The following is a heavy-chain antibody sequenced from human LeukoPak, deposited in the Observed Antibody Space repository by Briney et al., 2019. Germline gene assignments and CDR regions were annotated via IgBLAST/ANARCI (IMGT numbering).Heavy chain of an antibody. D-gene: IGHD3-22*01. CDR2: INHSGST. J-gene: IGHJ5*02. Sequence: SETLSLTCAVYGGSFSGYYWSWIRQPPGKGLEWIGEINHSGSTNYNPSLKSRVTISVDTSKNQFSLRLSSVTAADTAVYYCARGVKGKDYYDSSGYSYNWFDPWGQGTLVTVSS. CDR1: GGSFSGYY. CDR3: ARGVKGKDYYDSSGYSYNWFDP. V-gene: IGHV4-34*01.